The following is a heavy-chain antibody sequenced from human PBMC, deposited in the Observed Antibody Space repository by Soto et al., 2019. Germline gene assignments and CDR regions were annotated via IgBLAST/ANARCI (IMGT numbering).Heavy chain of an antibody. CDR3: AKTPGVITVISAFDH. Sequence: TGGSLRLSCVASGFTFSKHALAWFRQAPGKGLEWVSAISGSGASTCDSDSVKGRFVISRDNSNNTLYLQMNSLKAEDTAVYYCAKTPGVITVISAFDHWGQGTPVTVSS. J-gene: IGHJ4*02. D-gene: IGHD2-21*01. V-gene: IGHV3-23*01. CDR1: GFTFSKHA. CDR2: ISGSGAST.